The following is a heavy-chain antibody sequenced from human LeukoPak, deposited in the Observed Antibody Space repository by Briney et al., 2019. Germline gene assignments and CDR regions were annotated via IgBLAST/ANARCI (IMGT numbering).Heavy chain of an antibody. CDR3: ARLKFYDSTGYTPGYYMDV. CDR2: IYPSGST. V-gene: IGHV4-4*07. CDR1: GGSIISYY. D-gene: IGHD3-22*01. J-gene: IGHJ6*03. Sequence: SETLSLTCTVSGGSIISYYWSWVRQSAGKGLEWIGRIYPSGSTDYNTSLKSRVTMSVDMSKKQFSLKLTSVTAADTAVYFRARLKFYDSTGYTPGYYMDVWGKGATVTVSS.